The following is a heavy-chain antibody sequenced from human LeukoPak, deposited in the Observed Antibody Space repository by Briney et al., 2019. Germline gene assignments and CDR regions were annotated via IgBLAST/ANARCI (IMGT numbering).Heavy chain of an antibody. Sequence: PSETLSLTCTVSGGSISSGGYYWSWIRQHPGKGLEWIGYIYYSGSTNYNPSLKSRVTISVDTSKNQFSLKLSSVTAADTAVYYCARYYDILTHRNYYYYMDVWGKGTTVTVSS. CDR1: GGSISSGGYY. CDR3: ARYYDILTHRNYYYYMDV. CDR2: IYYSGST. D-gene: IGHD3-9*01. J-gene: IGHJ6*03. V-gene: IGHV4-61*08.